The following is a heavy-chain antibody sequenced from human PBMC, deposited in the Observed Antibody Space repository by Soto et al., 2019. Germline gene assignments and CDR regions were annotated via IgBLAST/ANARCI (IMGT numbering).Heavy chain of an antibody. CDR2: ISGSGGST. J-gene: IGHJ6*03. CDR1: GCTFSSYA. CDR3: AKVGVLINYYYYMDA. Sequence: GGSLRLSCAASGCTFSSYAMSWVRQAPGKGLEWVSAISGSGGSTYYADSVKGRFTISRDNSKNTLYLQMNSLRAEDTAVYYCAKVGVLINYYYYMDAWGTGTTVTVSS. D-gene: IGHD3-10*01. V-gene: IGHV3-23*01.